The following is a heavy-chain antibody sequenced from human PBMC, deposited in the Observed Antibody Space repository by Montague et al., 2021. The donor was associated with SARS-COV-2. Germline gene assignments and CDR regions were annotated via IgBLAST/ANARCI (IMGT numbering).Heavy chain of an antibody. CDR1: GGSICSYY. D-gene: IGHD1-20*01. CDR2: IFHSGIT. J-gene: IGHJ5*02. Sequence: SETLSLTCSVSGGSICSYYWSWIRQSPGKGLEWIGYIFHSGITDYNPSLKSRVTISVDMSKNQFSLQLNSVTAADSAVYYCARTEYNWNDWFDPWGQGTLVTVSS. V-gene: IGHV4-59*13. CDR3: ARTEYNWNDWFDP.